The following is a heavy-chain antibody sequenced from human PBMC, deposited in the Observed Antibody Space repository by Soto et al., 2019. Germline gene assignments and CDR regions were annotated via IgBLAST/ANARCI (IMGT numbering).Heavy chain of an antibody. J-gene: IGHJ5*02. CDR1: GFSLSTSGVG. Sequence: SGPTLVNPTQTLTLTCTFSGFSLSTSGVGVGWIRQPPGKALEWLALIYWDDDKRYSPSLKSRLTITKDTSKSQVVLTMTNMDPVDTATYYCAHAVNIVVVPAAHSYNWFDPWGQGTLVTVSS. V-gene: IGHV2-5*02. CDR2: IYWDDDK. D-gene: IGHD2-2*01. CDR3: AHAVNIVVVPAAHSYNWFDP.